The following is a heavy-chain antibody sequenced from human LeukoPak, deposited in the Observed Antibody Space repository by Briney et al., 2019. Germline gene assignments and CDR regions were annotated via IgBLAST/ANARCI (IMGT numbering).Heavy chain of an antibody. D-gene: IGHD3-22*01. V-gene: IGHV3-21*01. CDR3: ARVSGNHYYDTTRPHY. Sequence: GGSLRLSSAASGFTFSSYSMNWVRQAPGKGLVWVSFISISSSYIYYADSVKGRFTISRDNAKNSLYLQMNSLRAEDTAGYYCARVSGNHYYDTTRPHYWVQGTMASVCS. CDR1: GFTFSSYS. CDR2: ISISSSYI. J-gene: IGHJ4*02.